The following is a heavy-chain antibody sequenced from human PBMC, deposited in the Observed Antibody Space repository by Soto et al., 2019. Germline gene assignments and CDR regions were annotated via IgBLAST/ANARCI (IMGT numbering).Heavy chain of an antibody. D-gene: IGHD6-19*01. Sequence: GASVKVSCKASGFTFTSSAVQWVRQARGQRLEWIGWIVVGSGNTNYAQKFQERVTITRDMSTSTAYMELSSLRSEDTAVYYCAADVPRKVAVAGPARGMDVWGQGTTVTVSS. CDR1: GFTFTSSA. V-gene: IGHV1-58*01. CDR2: IVVGSGNT. J-gene: IGHJ6*02. CDR3: AADVPRKVAVAGPARGMDV.